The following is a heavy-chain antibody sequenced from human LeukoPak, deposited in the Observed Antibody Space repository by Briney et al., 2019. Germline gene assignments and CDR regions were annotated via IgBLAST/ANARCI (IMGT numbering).Heavy chain of an antibody. D-gene: IGHD3-22*01. J-gene: IGHJ4*02. CDR2: ISGRGGST. CDR1: GFTFSNYA. V-gene: IGHV3-23*01. CDR3: ARVDYYDSSGYYYP. Sequence: PGGSLRLSCAASGFTFSNYAMNWVRQAPGKGLEWVSTISGRGGSTYYGNSVKGRFTMSRDNSKNTLYVQMNSLRAEDTAVYYCARVDYYDSSGYYYPWGQGTLVTVSS.